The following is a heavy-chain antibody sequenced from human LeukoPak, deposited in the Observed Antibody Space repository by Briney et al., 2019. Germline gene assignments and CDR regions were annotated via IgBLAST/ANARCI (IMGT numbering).Heavy chain of an antibody. CDR1: GYTFTSYG. Sequence: ASVKVSCKASGYTFTSYGISWVRQAPGRGIEWMGWISAYNGNTNYAQKLQGRLTMTTDTSTSTAYMELGSLGSDDTAVYYCARESADGSGSYYYYGMDVWGKGTTVTVSS. V-gene: IGHV1-18*04. D-gene: IGHD3-10*01. CDR2: ISAYNGNT. CDR3: ARESADGSGSYYYYGMDV. J-gene: IGHJ6*04.